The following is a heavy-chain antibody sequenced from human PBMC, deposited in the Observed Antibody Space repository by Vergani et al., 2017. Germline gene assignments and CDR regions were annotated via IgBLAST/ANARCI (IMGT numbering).Heavy chain of an antibody. CDR1: GFTFSSYW. CDR2: IKQDGSEK. J-gene: IGHJ4*02. CDR3: ARSPRRGYSYGSDY. D-gene: IGHD5-18*01. Sequence: EVQLVESGGGLVQPGGSLRLSCAASGFTFSSYWMSWVRQAPGKGLEWVANIKQDGSEKYYVDSVKGRFTISRDNAKNSLYLQMNSLRAEDTAVYYCARSPRRGYSYGSDYWGQGTLVTVSS. V-gene: IGHV3-7*01.